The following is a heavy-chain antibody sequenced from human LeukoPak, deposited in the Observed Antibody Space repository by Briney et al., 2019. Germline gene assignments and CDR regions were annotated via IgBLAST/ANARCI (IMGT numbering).Heavy chain of an antibody. CDR1: GGTFSSYA. CDR2: IIPIFGTA. V-gene: IGHV1-69*05. CDR3: AREGYDGDRTFDY. D-gene: IGHD5-12*01. Sequence: ASVKVSCKASGGTFSSYAISWVRQAPGQGLEWMGGIIPIFGTANYAQKFQGRVTITTDESTSTAYMELSSLRSEDTAVYYCAREGYDGDRTFDYWGQGTLVTVSS. J-gene: IGHJ4*02.